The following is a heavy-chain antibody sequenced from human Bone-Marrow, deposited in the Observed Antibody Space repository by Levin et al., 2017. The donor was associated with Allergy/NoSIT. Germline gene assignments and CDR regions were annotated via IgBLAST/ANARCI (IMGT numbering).Heavy chain of an antibody. J-gene: IGHJ4*02. CDR1: GFTFSSYA. CDR2: IGASGLRT. CDR3: AKTIADTLTGYSFDH. V-gene: IGHV3-23*01. D-gene: IGHD3-9*01. Sequence: GGSLRLSCSASGFTFSSYAMSWVRQAPGKGLEWVSGIGASGLRTYHADSVRGRFSISRDNSKNTVSLQIKSLGPEDTATYYCAKTIADTLTGYSFDHWGQGILVVVSS.